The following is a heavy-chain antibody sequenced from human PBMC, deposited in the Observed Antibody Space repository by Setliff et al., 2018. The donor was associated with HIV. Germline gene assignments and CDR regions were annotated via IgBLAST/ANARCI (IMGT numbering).Heavy chain of an antibody. CDR3: ASQPAYSTDWYPPGYFDY. D-gene: IGHD6-19*01. CDR1: GGSIISGSYY. CDR2: IYTTGST. J-gene: IGHJ4*02. V-gene: IGHV4-61*09. Sequence: SETLSLTCTVSGGSIISGSYYWSWIRQPAGKGLEWIGHIYTTGSTNFNPSLKSRVTISVDTSRNQFSLKLSSVTAADTAVYYCASQPAYSTDWYPPGYFDYWGQGTLVTVSS.